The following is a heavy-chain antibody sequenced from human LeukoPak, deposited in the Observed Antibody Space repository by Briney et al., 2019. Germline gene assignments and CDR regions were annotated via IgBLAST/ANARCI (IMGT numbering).Heavy chain of an antibody. D-gene: IGHD5-18*01. CDR3: ARVYSYGIYYYYMDV. J-gene: IGHJ6*03. V-gene: IGHV4-61*02. CDR2: IYTSGST. Sequence: PSETLSLTCTVSGGSISSGSYYWSWIRQPAGKGLEWIGRIYTSGSTNYNPSLKSRVTTSVDTSKNQFSLKLSSVTAADTAVYYCARVYSYGIYYYYMDVWGKGTTVTVSS. CDR1: GGSISSGSYY.